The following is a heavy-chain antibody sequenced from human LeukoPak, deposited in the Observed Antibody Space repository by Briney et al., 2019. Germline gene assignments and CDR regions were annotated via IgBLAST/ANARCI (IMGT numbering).Heavy chain of an antibody. CDR1: GGSISSYY. Sequence: SETLSLTCTVSGGSISSYYWSWIRQPPGKGLEWIGEINHSGSTNYNPSLKSRVTISVDTSKNQFSLKLSSVTAADTAVYYCARGGSFGVISDYWGQGTLVTVSS. D-gene: IGHD3-16*02. V-gene: IGHV4-34*01. CDR3: ARGGSFGVISDY. CDR2: INHSGST. J-gene: IGHJ4*02.